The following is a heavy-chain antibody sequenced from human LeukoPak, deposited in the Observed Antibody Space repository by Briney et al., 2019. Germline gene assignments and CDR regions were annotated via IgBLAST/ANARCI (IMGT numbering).Heavy chain of an antibody. V-gene: IGHV3-23*01. CDR1: GFTLSNYA. Sequence: AGSPTLSCAASGFTLSNYAMSCVRQPHGKVLEWVSATRGRDGGVTTYYEESVEGLFIISRDNSKTALSLQMSILRADDTVVYYGAKDVSGYGSSGFDSWGQGALVTVSS. CDR2: TRGRDGGVTT. CDR3: AKDVSGYGSSGFDS. D-gene: IGHD3-10*01. J-gene: IGHJ4*02.